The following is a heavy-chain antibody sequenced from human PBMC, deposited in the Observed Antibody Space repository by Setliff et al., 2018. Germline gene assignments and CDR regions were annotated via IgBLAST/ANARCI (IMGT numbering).Heavy chain of an antibody. CDR2: ISPSSGRT. V-gene: IGHV1-46*01. J-gene: IGHJ3*02. CDR3: ARDVFPYHYEGAFDI. D-gene: IGHD3-22*01. Sequence: ASVKVSCKASGYTFTSHYMHWVRQAPGLGLEWMGTISPSSGRTSYAQKFQGRVTMTRDTSTSTVYMDMSSLRSEDTAVYYCARDVFPYHYEGAFDIWGQGTMVTVS. CDR1: GYTFTSHY.